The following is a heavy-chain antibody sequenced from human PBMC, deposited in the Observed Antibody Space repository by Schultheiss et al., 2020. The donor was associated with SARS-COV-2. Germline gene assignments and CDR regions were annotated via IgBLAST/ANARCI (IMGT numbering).Heavy chain of an antibody. D-gene: IGHD3-3*01. V-gene: IGHV3-23*01. Sequence: GGSLRLSCAASGFTFSSYEMNWVRQAPGKGLEWVSAISGSGGSTYYADSVKGRFTISRDNSKNTLYLQMNSLRAEDTAVYYCAKWCYDFWSGYYTTGCYFDYWGQGTLVTVSS. CDR1: GFTFSSYE. J-gene: IGHJ4*02. CDR3: AKWCYDFWSGYYTTGCYFDY. CDR2: ISGSGGST.